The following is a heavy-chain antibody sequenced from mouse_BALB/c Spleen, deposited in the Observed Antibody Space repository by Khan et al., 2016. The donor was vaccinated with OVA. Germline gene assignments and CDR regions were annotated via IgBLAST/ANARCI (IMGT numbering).Heavy chain of an antibody. V-gene: IGHV1S136*01. J-gene: IGHJ3*01. CDR1: GYTFTNYV. CDR2: INPDNAGT. CDR3: AREASSWDFSFPY. Sequence: GQLQQSGPELVEPGASVKMSCKASGYTFTNYVIHWVKQKPGQGLEWIGYINPDNAGTRYNEKFKGKATLTSDISSTSAYMELLSLTSEDSAVYYCAREASSWDFSFPYWGQRTLVTVSA. D-gene: IGHD4-1*01.